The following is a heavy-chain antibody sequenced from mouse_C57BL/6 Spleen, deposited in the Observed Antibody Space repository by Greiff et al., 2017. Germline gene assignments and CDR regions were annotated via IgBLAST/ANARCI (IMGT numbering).Heavy chain of an antibody. CDR1: GFTFSDYG. J-gene: IGHJ4*01. CDR3: ARDGSSHYYAMDY. CDR2: ISSGSSTI. Sequence: EVKLMESGGGLVKPGGSLKLSCAASGFTFSDYGMHWVRQAPEKGLEWVAYISSGSSTIYYADTVKGRFTISRDNAKNTLFLQMTSLRSEDTAMYCCARDGSSHYYAMDYWGQGTSVTVSS. D-gene: IGHD1-1*01. V-gene: IGHV5-17*01.